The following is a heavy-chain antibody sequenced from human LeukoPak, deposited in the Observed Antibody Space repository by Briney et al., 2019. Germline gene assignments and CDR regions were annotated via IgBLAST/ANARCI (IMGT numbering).Heavy chain of an antibody. CDR1: GFTFSDYA. CDR3: ARHDSFIPF. D-gene: IGHD3-16*02. V-gene: IGHV3-23*01. J-gene: IGHJ4*02. CDR2: ISDSGRSS. Sequence: PGGSLRLSCVASGFTFSDYAMSCVRQAPGKGLEWVSGISDSGRSSYYTDSVKGRCTISRDNSKNTVSLQINNLRTEDTAVYFCARHDSFIPFWGQGTLVTVTS.